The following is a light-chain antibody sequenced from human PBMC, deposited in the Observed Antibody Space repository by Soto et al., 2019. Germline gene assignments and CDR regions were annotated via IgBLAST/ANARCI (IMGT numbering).Light chain of an antibody. CDR1: SSDVGGYNY. V-gene: IGLV2-8*01. J-gene: IGLJ2*01. CDR2: EVS. CDR3: SSFAGNNKLV. Sequence: QSALTQPPSASGSPGQSVTISCTGTSSDVGGYNYVSWYQQHPGKAPKLMISEVSKRPSGVPDRFSGSKSGNTASLTVSGLHAEDEADYYCSSFAGNNKLVFGGGTKLTVL.